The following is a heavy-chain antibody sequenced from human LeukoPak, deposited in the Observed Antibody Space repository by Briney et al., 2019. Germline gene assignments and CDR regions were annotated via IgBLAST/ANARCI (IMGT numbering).Heavy chain of an antibody. D-gene: IGHD5/OR15-5a*01. CDR1: GYTFTGYD. J-gene: IGHJ4*02. CDR3: ARVEFYVGTDY. CDR2: INPNSGGT. Sequence: ASVKVSCKASGYTFTGYDMHWVRQAPGQGLEWMGRINPNSGGTNYAQKFQGRVTMTRDTSISTAYMELSRLRSDDTAVYYCARVEFYVGTDYWGQGTLVTVSS. V-gene: IGHV1-2*06.